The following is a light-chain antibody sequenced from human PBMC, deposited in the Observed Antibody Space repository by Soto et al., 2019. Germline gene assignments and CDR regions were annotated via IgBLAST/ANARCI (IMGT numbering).Light chain of an antibody. CDR3: SSYAGRNTVV. CDR1: SSDVGGYNY. Sequence: QSALTQPPSASGSPGQSVTISCTGTSSDVGGYNYVSWYQQQSGKAPKLMIYEVSKRPSGVPDRFSGSKSGNTASLTVSGLPAEDEADYYCSSYAGRNTVVFGGGTKLTVL. V-gene: IGLV2-8*01. CDR2: EVS. J-gene: IGLJ2*01.